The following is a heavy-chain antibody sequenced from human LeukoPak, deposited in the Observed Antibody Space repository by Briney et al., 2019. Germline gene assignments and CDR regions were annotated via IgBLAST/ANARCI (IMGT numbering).Heavy chain of an antibody. CDR1: GGSISSSSYY. J-gene: IGHJ4*02. Sequence: PSETLSLTCTVSGGSISSSSYYWGWIRQPPGKGLEWIGSIYYSGSTYYNPSLTSRVTISVDTSKNQFSLKLSSVTAADTAVYYCARDGGSYLGEGFDYWGQGTLVTVSS. D-gene: IGHD1-26*01. V-gene: IGHV4-39*07. CDR2: IYYSGST. CDR3: ARDGGSYLGEGFDY.